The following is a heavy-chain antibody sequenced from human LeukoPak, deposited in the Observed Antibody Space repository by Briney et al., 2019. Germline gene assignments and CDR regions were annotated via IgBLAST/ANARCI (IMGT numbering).Heavy chain of an antibody. D-gene: IGHD6-19*01. CDR2: ISAYNGDT. J-gene: IGHJ2*01. Sequence: ASVKVSCKASGYTFTQNGVTWVRQAPGQGLEWMGWISAYNGDTNYAQEFQGRITMTTDASTSTAYMELRSLRYVDTAVYYCARDPSNNSGRYQYFDLWGRGTLVTVSS. CDR3: ARDPSNNSGRYQYFDL. CDR1: GYTFTQNG. V-gene: IGHV1-18*01.